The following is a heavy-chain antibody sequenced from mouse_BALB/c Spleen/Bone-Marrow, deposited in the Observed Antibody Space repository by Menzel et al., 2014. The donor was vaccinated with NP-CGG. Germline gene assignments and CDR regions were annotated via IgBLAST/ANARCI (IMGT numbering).Heavy chain of an antibody. V-gene: IGHV1-53*01. CDR2: INPYNGGS. CDR3: SLLGDY. J-gene: IGHJ2*01. CDR1: GYTFTRYY. D-gene: IGHD1-1*01. Sequence: VQLQQSGAELAKPGASVKLSCKASGYTFTRYYMYWVKQRPGQGLEWIGGINPYNGGSHFNEKFKSKATLTVDKSSSTAYMQLNSLTSEDSAVYYCSLLGDYWGQGTTLTVSS.